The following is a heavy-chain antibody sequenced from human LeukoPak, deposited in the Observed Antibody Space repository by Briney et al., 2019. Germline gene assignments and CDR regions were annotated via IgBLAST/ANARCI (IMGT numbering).Heavy chain of an antibody. D-gene: IGHD2-15*01. Sequence: GESLKISCKGSGYSFTSYGISWVRQAPGQGLEWMGWISAYNGNTNYAQKLQGRVTMTTDTSTSTAYMELRSLRSDDTAVYYCARVGYCSGGSCYYWYFDLWGRGTLVTVSS. CDR3: ARVGYCSGGSCYYWYFDL. CDR2: ISAYNGNT. V-gene: IGHV1-18*01. J-gene: IGHJ2*01. CDR1: GYSFTSYG.